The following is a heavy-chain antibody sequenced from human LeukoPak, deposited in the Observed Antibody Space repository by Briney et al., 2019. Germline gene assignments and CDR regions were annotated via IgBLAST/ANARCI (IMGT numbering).Heavy chain of an antibody. CDR2: IKADGSEK. CDR1: GFTFSSSW. J-gene: IGHJ4*02. V-gene: IGHV3-7*01. Sequence: GGSLRLSCAASGFTFSSSWMSWVRQAPGKRLEWVANIKADGSEKHYVDSVKGRFTISRDNAKTSLCLQMNSLRVEDTAVYYCTMGVELLPYWGQGTLVTVSS. CDR3: TMGVELLPY. D-gene: IGHD1-26*01.